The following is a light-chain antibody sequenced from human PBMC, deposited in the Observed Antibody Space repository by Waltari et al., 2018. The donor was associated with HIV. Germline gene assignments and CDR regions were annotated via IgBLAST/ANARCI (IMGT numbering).Light chain of an antibody. CDR1: TGAVTSGHY. Sequence: QAVVTQEPSLTVSPGGTVTLTCGSSTGAVTSGHYPYWFQQKPGQAPRTLICDTSNKHSWTPARFSGSLLGGKAALTLSGAQPEDEAEYYCLLSYSGARGVFDGGTKLTVL. J-gene: IGLJ2*01. V-gene: IGLV7-46*01. CDR2: DTS. CDR3: LLSYSGARGV.